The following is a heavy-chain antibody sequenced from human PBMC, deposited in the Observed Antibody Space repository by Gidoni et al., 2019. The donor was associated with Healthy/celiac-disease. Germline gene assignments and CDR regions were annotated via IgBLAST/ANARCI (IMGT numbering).Heavy chain of an antibody. CDR2: IWYDGSNK. V-gene: IGHV3-33*01. J-gene: IGHJ4*02. CDR3: ARDGEVVVPAALDY. Sequence: QVQLVESGGGVVQPGRSLRLSCAASGFTFSSYGMHWVRQAPGKGLEWVAVIWYDGSNKYYADSVKGRFTISRDNSKNTLYLQMNSLRAEDTAVYYCARDGEVVVPAALDYWGQGTLVTVSS. D-gene: IGHD2-2*01. CDR1: GFTFSSYG.